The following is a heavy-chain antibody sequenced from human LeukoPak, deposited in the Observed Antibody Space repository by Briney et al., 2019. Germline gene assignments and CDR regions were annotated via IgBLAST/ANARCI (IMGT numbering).Heavy chain of an antibody. J-gene: IGHJ4*02. CDR1: GGSISSSSAG. D-gene: IGHD5-18*01. Sequence: ASETLSLTCTVAGGSISSSSAGWGWLREPPGKGLEGIVRIYYSKNTYYNPSTKSRVTISADTSKNLSSLTLGSVSATDTAVYYCVSPRGLSYGYFDYWGQGTLVTVSS. CDR3: VSPRGLSYGYFDY. CDR2: IYYSKNT. V-gene: IGHV4-39*01.